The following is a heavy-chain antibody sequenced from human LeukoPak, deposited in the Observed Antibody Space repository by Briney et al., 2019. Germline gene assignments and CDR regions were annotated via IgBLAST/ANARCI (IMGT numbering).Heavy chain of an antibody. V-gene: IGHV1-69*04. CDR2: IIPILGIA. CDR1: GGTFSSYA. J-gene: IGHJ4*02. D-gene: IGHD3-22*01. CDR3: ARGRQTYYYDSSGYYYFDY. Sequence: SVKVSCKASGGTFSSYAISWVRQAPGQGLEWMGRIIPILGIANYAQKFQGRITITADKSTSTAYMELSSLRSEDTAVYYCARGRQTYYYDSSGYYYFDYWGQGTLVTVSS.